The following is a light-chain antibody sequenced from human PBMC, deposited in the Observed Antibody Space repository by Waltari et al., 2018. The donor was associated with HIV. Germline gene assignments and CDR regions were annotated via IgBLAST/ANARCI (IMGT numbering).Light chain of an antibody. CDR1: NSLLGNNS. CDR2: RNN. Sequence: QSVLTQPPSASGTPGQTLLSPCSGPNSLLGNNSIYWDQQPPGATPKHLIYRNNHRPAGVPDRFSGSKSGTSASLAIRGLRPEDEADYYCAAWDDSLSGRVVFGGGTKLTVL. V-gene: IGLV1-47*01. J-gene: IGLJ2*01. CDR3: AAWDDSLSGRVV.